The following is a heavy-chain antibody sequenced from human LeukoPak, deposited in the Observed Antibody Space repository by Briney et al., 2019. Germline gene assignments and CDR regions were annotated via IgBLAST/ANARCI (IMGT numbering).Heavy chain of an antibody. CDR3: ASSVAGTDWFDP. CDR2: IYYSGST. Sequence: SETLSLTCTVSGGSVSSGSYYWSWIRQPPGKGLEWIGYIYYSGSTNYNPSLKSRVTISVDTSKNQFSLKLSSVTAADTAVYYYASSVAGTDWFDPWGQGTLVTVSS. D-gene: IGHD6-19*01. CDR1: GGSVSSGSYY. V-gene: IGHV4-61*01. J-gene: IGHJ5*02.